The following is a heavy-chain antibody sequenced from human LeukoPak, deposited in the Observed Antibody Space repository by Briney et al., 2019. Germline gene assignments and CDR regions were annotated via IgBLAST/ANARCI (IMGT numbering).Heavy chain of an antibody. CDR1: GYTFSSHG. J-gene: IGHJ3*02. CDR2: MSAYNGNT. V-gene: IGHV1-18*01. CDR3: ARRASSTSFLDAFDI. D-gene: IGHD2-2*01. Sequence: GASVKVSCKASGYTFSSHGISWVRQAPGQGLEWMGWMSAYNGNTNYAQKFQGRVTMTTDTSTSTAYMELRSLRSDDTAVYYCARRASSTSFLDAFDIWGQGTMVTVSS.